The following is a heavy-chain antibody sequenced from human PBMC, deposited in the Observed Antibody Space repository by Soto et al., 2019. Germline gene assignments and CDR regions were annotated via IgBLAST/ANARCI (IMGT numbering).Heavy chain of an antibody. CDR3: AKDSYSSSWYHYCYGMDV. V-gene: IGHV3-30*18. CDR2: ISYDGSNK. J-gene: IGHJ6*02. D-gene: IGHD6-13*01. CDR1: GFTFSSYG. Sequence: QVQLVESGGGVVQPGRSLRLSCAASGFTFSSYGMHWVRQAPGKGLEWVAVISYDGSNKYYADSVKGRFTISRDNSKNTLYLQMNSLRAEDTAVYYCAKDSYSSSWYHYCYGMDVWGQGTTVTVSS.